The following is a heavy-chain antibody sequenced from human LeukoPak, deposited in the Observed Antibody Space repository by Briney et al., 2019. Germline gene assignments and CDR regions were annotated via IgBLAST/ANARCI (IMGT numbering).Heavy chain of an antibody. Sequence: GGSLRLSRAASGFTFNSYMGWVRQAPEDGLEWVAIINRDETDIYYADSVKGRFTISRDNAKSSLFLEMNSLRVEDTGVYYCARGDGRGRSDGATWGPGTLVTVSS. CDR2: INRDETDI. CDR1: GFTFNSY. CDR3: ARGDGRGRSDGAT. J-gene: IGHJ1*01. V-gene: IGHV3-7*01. D-gene: IGHD6-19*01.